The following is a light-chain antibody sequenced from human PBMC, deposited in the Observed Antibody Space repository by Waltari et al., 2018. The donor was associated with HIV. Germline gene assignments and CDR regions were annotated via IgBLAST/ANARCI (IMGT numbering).Light chain of an antibody. Sequence: SYTLTQPPSVSVAPGQTARITCEGTTIGSRTVHWDQQQHGQAPTVVVYDDDDRPSGIPERFSCSNSENTATLTISRVEAGDEADYYCQVWDSSTDHVIFGGGTKLTVL. V-gene: IGLV3-21*02. J-gene: IGLJ2*01. CDR1: TIGSRT. CDR3: QVWDSSTDHVI. CDR2: DDD.